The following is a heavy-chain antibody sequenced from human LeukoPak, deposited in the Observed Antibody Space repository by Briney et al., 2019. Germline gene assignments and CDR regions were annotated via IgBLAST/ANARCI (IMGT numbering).Heavy chain of an antibody. CDR3: AREVVVPAGGFDP. CDR1: GGSISSYY. V-gene: IGHV4-4*07. J-gene: IGHJ5*02. Sequence: KASETLSLTCTVSGGSISSYYWSWIRQPAGKGLEWIGHIYTSGSTNYNPSLKSRVTISVDTSKNQFSLKLSSVTAADTAVYYCAREVVVPAGGFDPWGQGTLVTVSS. D-gene: IGHD2-15*01. CDR2: IYTSGST.